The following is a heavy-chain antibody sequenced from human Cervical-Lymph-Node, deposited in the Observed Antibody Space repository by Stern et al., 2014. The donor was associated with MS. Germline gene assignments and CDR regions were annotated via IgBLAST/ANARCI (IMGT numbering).Heavy chain of an antibody. D-gene: IGHD4-17*01. CDR3: ARSITVTPLEF. CDR2: LNPISGAT. J-gene: IGHJ4*02. Sequence: VQMVEYGAEVKKPGASVKVSCKTSGYKFTAYYIHWVRQDPGKGLTGMGRLNPISGATDLAQPFQGRVTMTRDTSISTAYMELTGLTPGDTAVYYCARSITVTPLEFWGQGTLVAVSS. CDR1: GYKFTAYY. V-gene: IGHV1-2*06.